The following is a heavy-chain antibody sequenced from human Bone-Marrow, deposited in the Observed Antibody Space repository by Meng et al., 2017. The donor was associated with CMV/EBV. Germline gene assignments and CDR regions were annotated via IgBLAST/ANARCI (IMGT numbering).Heavy chain of an antibody. V-gene: IGHV1-2*02. CDR2: INPNSGGT. J-gene: IGHJ4*02. CDR1: GYTFTGYY. CDR3: VRSSGWSLFDY. D-gene: IGHD6-19*01. Sequence: QGPLVQSGADVKKPGASVKVSCKASGYTFTGYYMHWVRQAPGQGLEWMGWINPNSGGTEYAQNFQGRVTMTRDTSVSTAYMELSGLTSDDTAVYFCVRSSGWSLFDYWGPGALVTVSS.